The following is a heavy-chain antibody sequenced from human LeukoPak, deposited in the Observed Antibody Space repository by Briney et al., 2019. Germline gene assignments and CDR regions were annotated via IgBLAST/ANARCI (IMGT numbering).Heavy chain of an antibody. CDR3: ARSDSNWFDP. CDR2: IIPIFGTA. Sequence: EASVKVSCKASGGTFSSYAISWTRQAPGQGLEWMGGIIPIFGTANYAQKFQGRVTITADESTSTAYMELSSLRSEDTAVYYCARSDSNWFDPWGQGTLVTVSS. CDR1: GGTFSSYA. V-gene: IGHV1-69*13. D-gene: IGHD3/OR15-3a*01. J-gene: IGHJ5*02.